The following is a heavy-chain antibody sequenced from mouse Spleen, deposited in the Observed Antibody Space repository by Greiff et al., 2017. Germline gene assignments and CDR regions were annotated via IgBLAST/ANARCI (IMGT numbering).Heavy chain of an antibody. CDR1: GYTFTSYT. Sequence: QVQLQQSGAELARPGASVKMSCKASGYTFTSYTMHWVKQRPGQGLEWIGYINPSSGYTNYNQKFKDKATLTADKSSSTAYMQLSSLTSEDSAVYYCARTGAAERFAYWGQGTLVTVSA. J-gene: IGHJ3*01. CDR2: INPSSGYT. V-gene: IGHV1-4*01. CDR3: ARTGAAERFAY.